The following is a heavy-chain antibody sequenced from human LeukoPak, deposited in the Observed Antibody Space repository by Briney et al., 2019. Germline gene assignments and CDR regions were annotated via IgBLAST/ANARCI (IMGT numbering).Heavy chain of an antibody. Sequence: SETLSLTCTVSGGSISSYYWSWIRQPPGKGLEWIGYIYYSGSTNYNPSLKSRVTISVDTSKNQFSLKLSSVTAADTAVYYCAIEHNWNYVAYFQHWGQGTLVTVSS. CDR3: AIEHNWNYVAYFQH. CDR1: GGSISSYY. D-gene: IGHD1-7*01. V-gene: IGHV4-59*01. J-gene: IGHJ1*01. CDR2: IYYSGST.